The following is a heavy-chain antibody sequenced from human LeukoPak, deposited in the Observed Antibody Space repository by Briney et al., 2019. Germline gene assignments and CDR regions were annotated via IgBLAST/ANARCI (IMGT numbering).Heavy chain of an antibody. Sequence: GASVKVSCKASGYTFTSYGISWVRQAPGQGLEWMGRIIPILGIANYAQKFQGRVTITADKSTSTAYMELSSLRSEDTAVYYCARDLSGADYWGQGTLVTVSS. V-gene: IGHV1-69*04. J-gene: IGHJ4*02. CDR1: GYTFTSYG. CDR2: IIPILGIA. CDR3: ARDLSGADY. D-gene: IGHD3-10*01.